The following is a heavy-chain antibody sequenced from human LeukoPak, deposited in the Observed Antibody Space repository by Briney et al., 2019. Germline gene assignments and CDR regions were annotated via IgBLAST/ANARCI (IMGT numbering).Heavy chain of an antibody. D-gene: IGHD3-16*01. CDR1: GFTFSSYA. V-gene: IGHV3-23*01. CDR2: ISGSGGAT. J-gene: IGHJ6*02. Sequence: GRSLRLSCAASGFTFSSYAMHWVRQAPGKGLDWVSAISGSGGATYYADSVKGRFTISRDNSKNTLFLQMNSLRAEDTAIYYCAKAGPVSNYYYNMDVWGQGTTVTVSS. CDR3: AKAGPVSNYYYNMDV.